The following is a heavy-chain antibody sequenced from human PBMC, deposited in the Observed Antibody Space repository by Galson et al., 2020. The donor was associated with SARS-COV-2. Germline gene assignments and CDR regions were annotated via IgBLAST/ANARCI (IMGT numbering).Heavy chain of an antibody. CDR2: ISATADRT. Sequence: GGSLRLSCTASGLSFSVYAMSWVRQAPGKGLEWVSGISATADRTYYADSVKGRFTISRDNSVNSLYLQLDNLRVDDTALYYCTNIAVAGQVYWGQGTLVTVSS. CDR3: TNIAVAGQVY. CDR1: GLSFSVYA. V-gene: IGHV3-23*01. D-gene: IGHD6-19*01. J-gene: IGHJ4*02.